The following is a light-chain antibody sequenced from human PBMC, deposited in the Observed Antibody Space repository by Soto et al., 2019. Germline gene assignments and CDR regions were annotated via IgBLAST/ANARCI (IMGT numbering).Light chain of an antibody. V-gene: IGKV1-5*03. J-gene: IGKJ2*01. Sequence: DIQMPQSPSTLSASVGDRVTISCRASQSICNWLAWYQQKPGKAPKLLIYKASSLESGVPSRFSGSGSGTEFTLTISSLQPDDFATYYCQEYKAYSYTFGQGTKVDIK. CDR2: KAS. CDR3: QEYKAYSYT. CDR1: QSICNW.